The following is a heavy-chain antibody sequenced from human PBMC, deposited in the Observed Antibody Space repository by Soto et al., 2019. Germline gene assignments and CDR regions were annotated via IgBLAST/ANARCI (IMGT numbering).Heavy chain of an antibody. CDR2: VWYDGSNQ. Sequence: QVQLVESGGGVVQPGGSLRLSCAASGFTFSSYGMHWVRQAPGKGLQWVALVWYDGSNQYYADSVKGRFTISRDNSKNTLHLQLNSLGAEDTAVYFRARDRQFWGGSYVVFAYKYGMDVWGQGTTVTVSS. CDR1: GFTFSSYG. CDR3: ARDRQFWGGSYVVFAYKYGMDV. J-gene: IGHJ6*02. D-gene: IGHD3-3*01. V-gene: IGHV3-33*01.